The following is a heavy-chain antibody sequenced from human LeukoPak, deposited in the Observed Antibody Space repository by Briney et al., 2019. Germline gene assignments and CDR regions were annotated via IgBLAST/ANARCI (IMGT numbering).Heavy chain of an antibody. J-gene: IGHJ5*02. CDR3: AGRPARPDIVVVPAASYNWFDP. V-gene: IGHV4-34*01. Sequence: SETLSLTCAVYGGSFSGYYWSWIRQPPGKGLEWIGEINHSGSTNYNPSLKSRVTISVDTSKNQVSLKLSSVTAADTAVYYCAGRPARPDIVVVPAASYNWFDPWGQGTLVTVSS. CDR1: GGSFSGYY. D-gene: IGHD2-2*01. CDR2: INHSGST.